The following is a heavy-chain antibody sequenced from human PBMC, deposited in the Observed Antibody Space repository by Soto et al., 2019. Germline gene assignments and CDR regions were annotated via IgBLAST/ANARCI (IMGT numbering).Heavy chain of an antibody. J-gene: IGHJ4*02. V-gene: IGHV3-30-3*01. CDR3: ARDRGEYSSSQDFDY. CDR1: GFTFSSYA. Sequence: GGSLRLSCAASGFTFSSYAMHWVRQAPGKGLEWVAVISYDGSNKYYADSVKGRFTISRDNSKNTLYLQMNSLRAEDTAVYYCARDRGEYSSSQDFDYWGQGTLVTVSS. D-gene: IGHD6-6*01. CDR2: ISYDGSNK.